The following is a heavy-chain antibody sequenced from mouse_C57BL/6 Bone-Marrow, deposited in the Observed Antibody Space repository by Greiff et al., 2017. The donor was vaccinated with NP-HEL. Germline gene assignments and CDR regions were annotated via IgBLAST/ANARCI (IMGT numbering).Heavy chain of an antibody. J-gene: IGHJ2*01. CDR1: GYTFTSYG. V-gene: IGHV1-81*01. CDR2: IYPRSGNT. D-gene: IGHD1-1*01. CDR3: ARPYYYGSGYYFDY. Sequence: QVQLQQSGAELARPGASVKLSCKASGYTFTSYGISWVKQRTGQGLEWIGEIYPRSGNTYYNEKFKGKATLTADKSSSTAYMELRSLTSEDSAVYFCARPYYYGSGYYFDYWGQGTTLTVSS.